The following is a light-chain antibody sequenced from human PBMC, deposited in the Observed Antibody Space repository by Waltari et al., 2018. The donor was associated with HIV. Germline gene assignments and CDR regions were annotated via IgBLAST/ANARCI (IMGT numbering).Light chain of an antibody. CDR2: DND. Sequence: QSMLTQPPSVSAAPGQKVTISCSRSSSNLGNDFVSWYQHLPGAAPKLVIYDNDNRPSGIPDRFSGSKSGWSATLVITELQTGDEGDYYCGTWDSSLNAGVFGGGTKLTVL. CDR3: GTWDSSLNAGV. CDR1: SSNLGNDF. V-gene: IGLV1-51*01. J-gene: IGLJ3*02.